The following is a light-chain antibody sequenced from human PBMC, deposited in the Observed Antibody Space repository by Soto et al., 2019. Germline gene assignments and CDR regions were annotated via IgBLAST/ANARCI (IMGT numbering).Light chain of an antibody. CDR1: SGDVGAYNY. J-gene: IGLJ3*02. CDR3: SSFASGNTWV. V-gene: IGLV2-8*01. CDR2: EVT. Sequence: QSALTQPPSASGSPGQSVTISCTGTSGDVGAYNYVSWYQQHAGKAPKLVIYEVTKRPSGVPDRFSGSKSANTASLTVSGLQAEDEADYYCSSFASGNTWVFGGGTKLTVL.